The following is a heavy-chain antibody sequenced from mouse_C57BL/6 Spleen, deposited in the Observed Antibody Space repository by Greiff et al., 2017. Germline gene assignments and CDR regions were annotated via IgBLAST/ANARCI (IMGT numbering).Heavy chain of an antibody. D-gene: IGHD1-1*01. CDR2: IWSGGST. V-gene: IGHV2-2*01. CDR3: ARNWDGSSFYYYAMDY. J-gene: IGHJ4*01. Sequence: VQLQESGPGLVQPSQSLSITCTVSGFSLTSYGVHWVRQSPGKGLEWLGVIWSGGSTDYNAAFISRLSISKDNSKSQVFFKMNSLQADDTAIYYCARNWDGSSFYYYAMDYWGQGTSVTVSS. CDR1: GFSLTSYG.